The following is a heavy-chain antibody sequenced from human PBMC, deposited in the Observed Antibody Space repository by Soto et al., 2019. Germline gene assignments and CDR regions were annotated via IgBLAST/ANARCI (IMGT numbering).Heavy chain of an antibody. V-gene: IGHV3-48*02. CDR3: ARTNDSSNYFFDY. D-gene: IGHD4-4*01. Sequence: EVQLVESGGGSVQPGGSLRLSCVASGFTFSRYSMTWVRQAPGKGLEWISYISDRSDTIYYADSVKGRFTISRDNAKNSLYLQLKSLRDEDTALYYCARTNDSSNYFFDYWGQGTLVTVSS. CDR1: GFTFSRYS. J-gene: IGHJ4*02. CDR2: ISDRSDTI.